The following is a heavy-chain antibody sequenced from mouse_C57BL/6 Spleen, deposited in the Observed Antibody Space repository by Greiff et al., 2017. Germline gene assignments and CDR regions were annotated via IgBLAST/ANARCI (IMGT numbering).Heavy chain of an antibody. CDR2: INPNNGGT. CDR3: ARVVTHYYAMDY. Sequence: EVQLQQSGPELVKPGASVKIPCKASGYTFTDYNMDWVKQSHGKSLEWIGEINPNNGGTIYNQKFKGKATLTVDKSSSTAYMELRSLTSEDTAVYYCARVVTHYYAMDYWGQGTSVTVAA. CDR1: GYTFTDYN. D-gene: IGHD2-3*01. J-gene: IGHJ4*01. V-gene: IGHV1-18*01.